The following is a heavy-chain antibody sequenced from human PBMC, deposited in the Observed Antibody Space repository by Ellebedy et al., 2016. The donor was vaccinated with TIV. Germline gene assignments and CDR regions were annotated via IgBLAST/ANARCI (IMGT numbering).Heavy chain of an antibody. CDR2: ISNDGRSK. CDR3: ASGGTTTVKKGFGY. D-gene: IGHD4-17*01. V-gene: IGHV3-30*03. CDR1: GFTFSDYG. J-gene: IGHJ4*02. Sequence: SLKISCVASGFTFSDYGMHWVRQAPGKGLEWVAVISNDGRSKKHADSVKGRFTISRDNSKSTLYLQMDSLRGDDTAVYYCASGGTTTVKKGFGYWGQGTLVTVSS.